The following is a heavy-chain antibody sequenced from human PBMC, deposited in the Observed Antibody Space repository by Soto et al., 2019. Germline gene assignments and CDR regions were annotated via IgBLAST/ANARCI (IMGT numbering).Heavy chain of an antibody. D-gene: IGHD6-19*01. V-gene: IGHV1-18*01. CDR1: GYTFTSYG. CDR2: ISAYNGNT. CDR3: ARDIWSYSSGWYPHDAFDI. J-gene: IGHJ3*02. Sequence: ASVKVSCKASGYTFTSYGISWVRQAPGQGLEWMGWISAYNGNTNYAQELQGRVTMTTDTSTSTAYMELRSLRSDDTAVYYCARDIWSYSSGWYPHDAFDIWGQGTMVTVSS.